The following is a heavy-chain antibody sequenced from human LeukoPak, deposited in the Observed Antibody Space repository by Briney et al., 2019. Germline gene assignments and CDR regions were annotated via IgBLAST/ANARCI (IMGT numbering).Heavy chain of an antibody. Sequence: PSQTLSLTCTVSGGSISSGSFYWSWIRQPPGKGLEWIGYIYHSGSTYYNPSLKSRVTISVDRSKNQFSLKLSSVTAADTAVYYCARVDVDTAMVTLDYWGQGTLVTVSS. CDR1: GGSISSGSFY. J-gene: IGHJ4*02. D-gene: IGHD5-18*01. V-gene: IGHV4-30-2*01. CDR3: ARVDVDTAMVTLDY. CDR2: IYHSGST.